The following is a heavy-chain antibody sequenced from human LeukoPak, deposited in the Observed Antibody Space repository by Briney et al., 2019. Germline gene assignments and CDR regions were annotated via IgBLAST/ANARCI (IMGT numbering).Heavy chain of an antibody. J-gene: IGHJ4*02. V-gene: IGHV1-8*01. D-gene: IGHD6-19*01. CDR3: ARIAVAGQFDY. Sequence: ASVKVSCKASGYTFTSHDINWVRQATGQGLEWMGWMSPNSGDTGYAQKFQGRVTMTSDSSISTAYMELSSLRSEDTAVYYCARIAVAGQFDYWGQGTLVTVSS. CDR2: MSPNSGDT. CDR1: GYTFTSHD.